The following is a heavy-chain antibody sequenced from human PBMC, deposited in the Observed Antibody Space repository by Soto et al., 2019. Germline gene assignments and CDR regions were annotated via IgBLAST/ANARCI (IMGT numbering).Heavy chain of an antibody. CDR2: IYNSGIT. V-gene: IGHV4-30-4*01. J-gene: IGHJ5*02. CDR1: GVSISSGDYS. Sequence: SETLSLTCTVSGVSISSGDYSWSWVRQSPGKGLEWVGHIYNSGITYYNPSLKSRVVISIDTSRNQFSLRLNSLTAADRAVYFCARGVAVFGLVSRFWFDPWGQGTVVTVSS. D-gene: IGHD3-3*01. CDR3: ARGVAVFGLVSRFWFDP.